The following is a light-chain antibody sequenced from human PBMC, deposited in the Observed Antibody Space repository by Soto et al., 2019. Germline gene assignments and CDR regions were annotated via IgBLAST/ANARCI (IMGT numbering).Light chain of an antibody. Sequence: QSALTQPRSVSGSPGQSVTISCTGTSSDVGVYNYVSWYQQNPGKAPKLMIYEVSNRPSGVSNRFSGSKSGNTASLTISGLQAEDEADYYCSSYTSSSTVVFGGGTKLTVL. J-gene: IGLJ2*01. V-gene: IGLV2-14*01. CDR2: EVS. CDR3: SSYTSSSTVV. CDR1: SSDVGVYNY.